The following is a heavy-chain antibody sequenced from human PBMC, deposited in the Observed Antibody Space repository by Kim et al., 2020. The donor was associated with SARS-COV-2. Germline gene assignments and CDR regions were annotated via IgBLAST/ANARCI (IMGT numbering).Heavy chain of an antibody. Sequence: GGSLRLSCAASGFTFDDYGMSWVRQAPGKGLEWVSGINWNGGSTGYADSVKGRFTISRDNAKNSLYLQMNSLRAEDTALYHCARGVNLGELSLYYYFDYWGQGTLVTVSS. CDR1: GFTFDDYG. J-gene: IGHJ4*02. V-gene: IGHV3-20*01. CDR3: ARGVNLGELSLYYYFDY. D-gene: IGHD3-16*02. CDR2: INWNGGST.